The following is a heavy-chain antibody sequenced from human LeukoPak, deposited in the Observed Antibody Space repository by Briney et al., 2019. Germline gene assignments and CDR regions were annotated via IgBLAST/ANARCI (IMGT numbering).Heavy chain of an antibody. J-gene: IGHJ4*02. V-gene: IGHV4-59*01. D-gene: IGHD3-16*01. Sequence: SETLSLTCTVSGDSISSYYCSWIRQPPGKGLEWIGYIYDSGKTNYNASLISRVTISVDTSKNQFSLKLTSVTPADTAVYYCARGGGTLDYWGQGTLVTVSS. CDR2: IYDSGKT. CDR1: GDSISSYY. CDR3: ARGGGTLDY.